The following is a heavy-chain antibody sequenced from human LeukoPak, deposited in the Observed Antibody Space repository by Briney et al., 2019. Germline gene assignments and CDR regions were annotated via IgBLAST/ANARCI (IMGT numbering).Heavy chain of an antibody. V-gene: IGHV3-7*01. CDR2: IKQDGSEK. CDR1: GFTFSSYW. Sequence: PGGSLRLSCAASGFTFSSYWMSWVRQAPGKGLEWVANIKQDGSEKYYVDSVKGRFTISRDNAKNSLYLQMNSLRAEDTAVYYCARDRAYYDFWSGYSHDYWGQGTLVTVSS. CDR3: ARDRAYYDFWSGYSHDY. D-gene: IGHD3-3*01. J-gene: IGHJ4*02.